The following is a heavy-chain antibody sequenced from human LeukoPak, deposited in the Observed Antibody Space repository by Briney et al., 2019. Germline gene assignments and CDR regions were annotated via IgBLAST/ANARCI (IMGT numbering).Heavy chain of an antibody. CDR2: ISGSGGST. CDR1: GFTFSNYA. D-gene: IGHD1-26*01. Sequence: HPGGSLRLSCAASGFTFSNYAMHWVRQAPGKGLEWVSAISGSGGSTYYADSVKGRFTISRDNSKNTLYLQMNSLRAEDTAVYYCAKGKSGSYSALFDYWGQGTLVTVSS. CDR3: AKGKSGSYSALFDY. V-gene: IGHV3-23*01. J-gene: IGHJ4*02.